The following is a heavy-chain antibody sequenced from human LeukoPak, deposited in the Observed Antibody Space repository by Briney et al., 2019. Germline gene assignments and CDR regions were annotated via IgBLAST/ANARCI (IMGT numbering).Heavy chain of an antibody. CDR3: ARFLHDYSNSDY. V-gene: IGHV4-34*01. J-gene: IGHJ4*02. D-gene: IGHD4-11*01. CDR1: GGSFSGNY. Sequence: SETPSLVCAVDGGSFSGNYCSCRRQPQRKGMEWNGEINHSGSTNYNPSLKTRVTISVDTSKTQFSLKLSSVTAADTAVYYCARFLHDYSNSDYWGQGTLVTVSS. CDR2: INHSGST.